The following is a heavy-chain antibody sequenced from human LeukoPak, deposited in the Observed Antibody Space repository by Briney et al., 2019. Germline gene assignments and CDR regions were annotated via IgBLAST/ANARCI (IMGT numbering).Heavy chain of an antibody. CDR3: ARDTLETGILPPDY. J-gene: IGHJ4*02. V-gene: IGHV3-21*01. D-gene: IGHD1-1*01. CDR2: ISSSSSYI. CDR1: GFSFSNYG. Sequence: PGRSLRLSCAASGFSFSNYGMHWVRQAPGKGLEWVSSISSSSSYIYYADSVKGRFTISRDNAKNSLYLQMNSLRAEDTAVYYCARDTLETGILPPDYWGQGTLVTVSS.